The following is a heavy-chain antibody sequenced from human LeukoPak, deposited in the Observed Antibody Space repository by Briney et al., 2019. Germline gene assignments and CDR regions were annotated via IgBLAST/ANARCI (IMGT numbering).Heavy chain of an antibody. J-gene: IGHJ4*02. D-gene: IGHD4-23*01. CDR2: IYYSGST. CDR3: ARVPLLDYGGNLYYFDY. V-gene: IGHV4-30-4*08. Sequence: TSETLSLTCTVSGGSISSGDYYWSWIRQPPGKGLEWIGYIYYSGSTYYNPSLKSRVTISVDTSKNQFSLKLSSVTAADTAVYYCARVPLLDYGGNLYYFDYWGQGTLVTVSS. CDR1: GGSISSGDYY.